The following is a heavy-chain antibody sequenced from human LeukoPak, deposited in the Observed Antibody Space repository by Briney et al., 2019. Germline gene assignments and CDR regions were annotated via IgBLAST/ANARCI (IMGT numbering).Heavy chain of an antibody. V-gene: IGHV4-59*01. CDR2: IYYYGST. J-gene: IGHJ6*03. Sequence: TSETLSLTCTVSGRSMTNYYWTWIRQPPGEGQEWLAYIYYYGSTNYNPSLESRLTLTVDTSKNQFSLKLSSVTAADTAVYYCAREGAGSYGFRYIDVWGKGTTVTVS. CDR3: AREGAGSYGFRYIDV. D-gene: IGHD5-18*01. CDR1: GRSMTNYY.